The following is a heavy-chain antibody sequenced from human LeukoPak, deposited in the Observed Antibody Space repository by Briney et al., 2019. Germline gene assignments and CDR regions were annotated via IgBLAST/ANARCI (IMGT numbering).Heavy chain of an antibody. CDR2: IRYDGSNK. CDR3: AKGALVVPAATPFDY. D-gene: IGHD2-2*01. CDR1: GFTFSSYG. J-gene: IGHJ4*02. Sequence: GGSLRLSCAASGFTFSSYGMHWVRQAPGKGLEWVAFIRYDGSNKYYADSVKGRFTISRDNSKNTLYLQMNSLRAEDTAVYYCAKGALVVPAATPFDYWGQGTLVTVSS. V-gene: IGHV3-30*02.